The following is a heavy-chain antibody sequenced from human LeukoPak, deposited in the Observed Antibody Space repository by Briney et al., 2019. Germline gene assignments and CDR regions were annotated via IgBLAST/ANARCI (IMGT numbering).Heavy chain of an antibody. Sequence: GGSLRLSCAASGFTFSSYSMNWVRQAAGKGLEWVSHITSSSGTIYYADSVKGRCTISRDNAKNSLYLQINGLRAEDTAVYYCARGYYYAYHYWGQGTLVTVSS. D-gene: IGHD5-18*01. CDR1: GFTFSSYS. CDR3: ARGYYYAYHY. J-gene: IGHJ4*02. CDR2: ITSSSGTI. V-gene: IGHV3-48*01.